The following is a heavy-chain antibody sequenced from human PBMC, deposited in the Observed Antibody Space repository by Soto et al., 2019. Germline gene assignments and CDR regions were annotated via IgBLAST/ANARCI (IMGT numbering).Heavy chain of an antibody. Sequence: QVQLQESGPGLVKPSETLSLTCTVSGGSISSYYWSWIRQPPGKGLEWIGYIYYSGSTNYNPSLKSRVTISVDTSKNQFSLKLSSVTAADTAVYYCASQMATAYFDLWGRGTLVTVSS. CDR2: IYYSGST. V-gene: IGHV4-59*01. CDR1: GGSISSYY. D-gene: IGHD5-18*01. CDR3: ASQMATAYFDL. J-gene: IGHJ2*01.